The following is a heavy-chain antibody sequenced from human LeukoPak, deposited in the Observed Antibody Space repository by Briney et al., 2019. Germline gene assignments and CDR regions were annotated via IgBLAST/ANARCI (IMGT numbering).Heavy chain of an antibody. Sequence: AASVKVSCKASGYTFTSYGISWVRQAPGQGLEWMGWISAYNGNTNYAQKFQGRVTMTRDTSISTAYMELSRLRSDDTAVYYCARNPDPYKWNDNYYYYMDVWGKGTTVTVSS. V-gene: IGHV1-18*01. J-gene: IGHJ6*03. D-gene: IGHD1-1*01. CDR1: GYTFTSYG. CDR2: ISAYNGNT. CDR3: ARNPDPYKWNDNYYYYMDV.